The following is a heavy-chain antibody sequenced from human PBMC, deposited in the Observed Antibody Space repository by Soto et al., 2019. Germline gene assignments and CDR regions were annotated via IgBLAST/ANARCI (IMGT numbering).Heavy chain of an antibody. D-gene: IGHD6-19*01. CDR3: AKNAYSGGWPSYFDY. CDR1: GFTFSSYA. CDR2: ISGSGGST. V-gene: IGHV3-23*01. J-gene: IGHJ4*02. Sequence: GGSLRLSCAASGFTFSSYAMSWVRQAPGKGLEWVSGISGSGGSTYYADSVKGRFTISRDNSKNTLYLQMNSLRAEDTAVYYCAKNAYSGGWPSYFDYWGQGTLVTVSS.